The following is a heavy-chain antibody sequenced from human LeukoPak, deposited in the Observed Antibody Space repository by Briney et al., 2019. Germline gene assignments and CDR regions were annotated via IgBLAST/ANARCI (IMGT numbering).Heavy chain of an antibody. CDR2: INHSGST. D-gene: IGHD2-15*01. J-gene: IGHJ5*02. Sequence: SETLSLTCAVYGGSFSGYYWSWIRQPPGKGLEWIGEINHSGSTNYNPSLKSRVTISVDTSKNQFSLKLSSVTAADTAVYYCARDRIDIVVVVAATGPNWFDPWGQGTLVTVSS. CDR3: ARDRIDIVVVVAATGPNWFDP. V-gene: IGHV4-34*01. CDR1: GGSFSGYY.